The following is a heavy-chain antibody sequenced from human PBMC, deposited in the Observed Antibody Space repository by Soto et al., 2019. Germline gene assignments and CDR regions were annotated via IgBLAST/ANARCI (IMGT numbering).Heavy chain of an antibody. CDR2: ISGSGGST. J-gene: IGHJ6*02. V-gene: IGHV3-23*01. D-gene: IGHD2-2*01. CDR1: GFTFSSYA. CDR3: AKTPTYCSSTSCYAWWDYYYYGLDV. Sequence: PGGSLRLSCAASGFTFSSYAMSWVRQAPGKGLEWVSGISGSGGSTHYADSVKGRFTISRDNSKNTLYLQMSSLRAEDTALYYCAKTPTYCSSTSCYAWWDYYYYGLDVWGQGTTVTVSS.